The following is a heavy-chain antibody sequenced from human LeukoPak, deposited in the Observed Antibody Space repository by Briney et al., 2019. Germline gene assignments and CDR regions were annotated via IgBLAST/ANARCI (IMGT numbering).Heavy chain of an antibody. Sequence: GESLKISCKGSGYSFTSYWIGWLRQMPGKGLEWMGIIYPGDSDTRYSPSFQGQVTISADKSISTAYLQWSSLKASDTAMDYCARSYCSGGSCYFNFDYWGQGTLVPVSS. J-gene: IGHJ4*02. V-gene: IGHV5-51*01. CDR3: ARSYCSGGSCYFNFDY. D-gene: IGHD2-15*01. CDR1: GYSFTSYW. CDR2: IYPGDSDT.